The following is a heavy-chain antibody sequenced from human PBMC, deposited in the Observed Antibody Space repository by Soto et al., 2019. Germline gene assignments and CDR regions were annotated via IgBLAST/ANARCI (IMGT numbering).Heavy chain of an antibody. CDR3: ARGWGYDSNDYYYAY. CDR2: IIPIFGTA. V-gene: IGHV1-69*01. Sequence: QVQLVQAGAEVRKPGSSVKVSCKASGGTFSRHAIRWVRQAPGQGLAWMGGIIPIFGTANHAQKFQGRVTIIADESTSTVYMELSSLRSEDTAMYYCARGWGYDSNDYYYAYWGQGTLVIVSS. J-gene: IGHJ4*02. CDR1: GGTFSRHA. D-gene: IGHD3-22*01.